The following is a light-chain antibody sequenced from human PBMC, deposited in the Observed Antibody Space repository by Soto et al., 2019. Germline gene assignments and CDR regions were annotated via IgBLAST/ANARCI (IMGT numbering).Light chain of an antibody. J-gene: IGKJ2*01. CDR3: QQYNNWPLYT. Sequence: EIVMTQSPATLSVSPGERATLSCRASQSVSSNLAWYQQKPGQAPRLLIYGASTRATGIPARFSGSGSGTEFPLTISSLQSEEFAVYYCQQYNNWPLYTFGQGTKLEIK. CDR1: QSVSSN. CDR2: GAS. V-gene: IGKV3-15*01.